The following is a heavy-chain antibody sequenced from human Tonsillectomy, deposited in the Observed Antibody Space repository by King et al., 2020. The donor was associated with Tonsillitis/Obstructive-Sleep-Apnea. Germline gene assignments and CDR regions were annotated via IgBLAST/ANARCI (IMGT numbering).Heavy chain of an antibody. J-gene: IGHJ6*02. D-gene: IGHD3-3*01. CDR2: IDPSDSYT. CDR1: GYSFTSYW. Sequence: VQLVESGAEVKKPGESLRISCTGSGYSFTSYWITWVRQMPGKGLEWMGRIDPSDSYTNYSPSFQGHVTISATKSISTAYLQWSSLKASDTAMYYCARLPGAGITIFGVETDGMDVWGQETTVTVSS. V-gene: IGHV5-10-1*03. CDR3: ARLPGAGITIFGVETDGMDV.